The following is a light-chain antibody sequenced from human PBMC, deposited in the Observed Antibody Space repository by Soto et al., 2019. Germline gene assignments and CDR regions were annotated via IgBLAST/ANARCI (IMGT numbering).Light chain of an antibody. V-gene: IGKV3-11*01. CDR2: DAS. Sequence: EIVMTQSPATLSVSPGERATLSCRASQSVGSYLAWYQQKPGQAPRLLIYDASHRATGIPARFSGSGSGTDFTLTISSLEPEDFAVYFCQQRGRWLTFGGGTKVEIK. CDR3: QQRGRWLT. CDR1: QSVGSY. J-gene: IGKJ4*01.